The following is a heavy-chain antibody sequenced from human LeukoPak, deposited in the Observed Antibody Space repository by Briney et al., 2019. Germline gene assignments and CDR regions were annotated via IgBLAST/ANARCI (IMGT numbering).Heavy chain of an antibody. D-gene: IGHD3-9*01. CDR3: ARDQRYAFDY. CDR1: GSPFTDSP. Sequence: GGSLRLSCATSGSPFTDSPMNWVRQAPGKGLEWVSNIRTSTEGTNYAIYADSVKGRVTFSRDDAKNTLYLHMHSLRDDDTAVYYCARDQRYAFDYWGRGILVTVSS. J-gene: IGHJ4*02. V-gene: IGHV3-11*05. CDR2: IRTST.